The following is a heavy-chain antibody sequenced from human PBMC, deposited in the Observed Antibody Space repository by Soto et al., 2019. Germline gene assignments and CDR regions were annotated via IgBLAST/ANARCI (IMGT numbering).Heavy chain of an antibody. D-gene: IGHD6-19*01. J-gene: IGHJ3*02. CDR1: GGSISSSSYY. V-gene: IGHV4-39*01. Sequence: QLQLQESGPGLVKPSETLSLTCTVSGGSISSSSYYWGWIRQPPGKGLEWIGSIYYSGSTYYNPSLKSRVTISVDTSKNQFSLKLSSVTAADTAVYYCARHFSSGWSDAFDIWGQGTMVTVSS. CDR2: IYYSGST. CDR3: ARHFSSGWSDAFDI.